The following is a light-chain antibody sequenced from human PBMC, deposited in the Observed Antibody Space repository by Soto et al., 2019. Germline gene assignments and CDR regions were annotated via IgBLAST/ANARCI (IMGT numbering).Light chain of an antibody. J-gene: IGLJ2*01. CDR2: TTN. CDR3: AAWDDSLNVVV. CDR1: RSNIGRNT. V-gene: IGLV1-44*01. Sequence: QSVLTQPPSASGTPGQTVTISCSGSRSNIGRNTLNWYQQLPGTAPNLLISTTNQRPSGVRDRFSGSKSGTSASLAISGLQSDDEADYYSAAWDDSLNVVVFGGGTKVTVL.